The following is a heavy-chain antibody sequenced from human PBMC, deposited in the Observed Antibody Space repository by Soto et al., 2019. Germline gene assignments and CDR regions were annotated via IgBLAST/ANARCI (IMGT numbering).Heavy chain of an antibody. Sequence: EVQLVESGGGLVKPGGSLRLSCAASGFTFSTYSMNWVRQAPGKGLEWVSSISSSSSYIYYADSVKGRFTISRDNAKNSLYLQMNSLRAEDTAVYYCASGEYYYDTSGWYYWGQGTLVTVSS. D-gene: IGHD3-22*01. CDR2: ISSSSSYI. J-gene: IGHJ4*02. CDR3: ASGEYYYDTSGWYY. V-gene: IGHV3-21*01. CDR1: GFTFSTYS.